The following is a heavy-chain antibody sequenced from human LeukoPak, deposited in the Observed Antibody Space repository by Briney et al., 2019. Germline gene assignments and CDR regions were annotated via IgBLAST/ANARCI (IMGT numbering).Heavy chain of an antibody. D-gene: IGHD1-26*01. J-gene: IGHJ6*02. V-gene: IGHV4-59*01. CDR2: IYYSGST. CDR3: ARDIGGMDV. CDR1: GGSISSYY. Sequence: PSETLSLTCTVSGGSISSYYWSWIRQPPGKGLEWIGYIYYSGSTNYNPSLKSRVTISVDTSKNQFSLKLSSVTAADTAVCYCARDIGGMDVWGQGTTVTVSS.